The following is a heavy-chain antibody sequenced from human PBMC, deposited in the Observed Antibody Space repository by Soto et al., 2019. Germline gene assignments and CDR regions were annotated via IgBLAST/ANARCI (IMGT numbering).Heavy chain of an antibody. Sequence: PGGSLRLSCAASGFTFSSYAMSWVRQAPGKGLEWVSAISGSGGSTYYVDSVKGRFTISRDNSKNTLYLQMNSLRAEDTAVYYCAKVPPYCSGGSCYGYYYYYMDVWGKGTTVTVSS. CDR3: AKVPPYCSGGSCYGYYYYYMDV. CDR1: GFTFSSYA. CDR2: ISGSGGST. V-gene: IGHV3-23*01. D-gene: IGHD2-15*01. J-gene: IGHJ6*03.